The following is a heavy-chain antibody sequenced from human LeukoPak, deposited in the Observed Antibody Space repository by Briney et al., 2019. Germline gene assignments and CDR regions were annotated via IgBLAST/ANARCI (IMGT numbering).Heavy chain of an antibody. Sequence: ASVKVSCKASGYTFTSYDINWVPQATGQGLEWMGWMNPNSGNTGYAQKFQGRVPLTRNTSISTAYMELSSLRSEDTAVYYCARNPTVTTRRPRTSWFDPWGQGTLVTVSS. CDR3: ARNPTVTTRRPRTSWFDP. J-gene: IGHJ5*02. CDR2: MNPNSGNT. V-gene: IGHV1-8*01. D-gene: IGHD4-17*01. CDR1: GYTFTSYD.